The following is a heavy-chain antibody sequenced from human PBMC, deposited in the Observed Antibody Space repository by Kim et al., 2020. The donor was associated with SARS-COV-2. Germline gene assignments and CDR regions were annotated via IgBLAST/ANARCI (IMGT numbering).Heavy chain of an antibody. CDR2: ISSSGSTI. CDR3: ASSIDVYTLLFDY. Sequence: GGSLRLSCAASGFTFSDYYMSWIRQAPGKGLEWVSYISSSGSTIYYADSVKGRFTISRDNAKNSLYLQMNSLRAEDTAVYYCASSIDVYTLLFDYWGQGTLVTVSS. V-gene: IGHV3-11*04. J-gene: IGHJ4*02. D-gene: IGHD2-21*01. CDR1: GFTFSDYY.